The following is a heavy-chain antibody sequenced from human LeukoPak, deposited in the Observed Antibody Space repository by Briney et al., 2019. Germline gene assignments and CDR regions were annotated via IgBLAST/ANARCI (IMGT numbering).Heavy chain of an antibody. V-gene: IGHV4-34*01. CDR1: GGSLSGYY. CDR3: ARRGTAYCRGGNCYSDKYFDY. J-gene: IGHJ4*02. D-gene: IGHD2-15*01. Sequence: PSETLSLTCAVYGGSLSGYYWTWIRQTPGKGLEWIGGINYSGNTNYNRSLKSRVTISADTSKNQFSLRLSSVTAADTAVYYCARRGTAYCRGGNCYSDKYFDYWGQGTQVTLSS. CDR2: INYSGNT.